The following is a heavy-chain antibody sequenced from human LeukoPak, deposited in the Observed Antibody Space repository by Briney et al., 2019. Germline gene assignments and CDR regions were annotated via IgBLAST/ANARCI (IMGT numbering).Heavy chain of an antibody. J-gene: IGHJ4*02. CDR3: ARGVAAVGVYYFDY. V-gene: IGHV4-30-2*01. CDR1: GGSISSGGYY. Sequence: SETLSLTCTVSGGSISSGGYYWSWIRQPPGKGLEWIGYIYHSGSTYYNPSLKSRVTISVDRSKNQFSLKLSSVTAADTAVYYCARGVAAVGVYYFDYRGQGTLVTVSS. D-gene: IGHD6-13*01. CDR2: IYHSGST.